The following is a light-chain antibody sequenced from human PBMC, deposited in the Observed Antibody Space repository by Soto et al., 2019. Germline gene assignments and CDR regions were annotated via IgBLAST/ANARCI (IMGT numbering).Light chain of an antibody. CDR3: QQYGSSPAWR. J-gene: IGKJ1*01. V-gene: IGKV3-20*01. CDR2: GAT. CDR1: QSVSSGY. Sequence: EIVLTQSPGTLSLSPGERATLSCSASQSVSSGYVAWYQQKPGQAHRLSIYGATSRATDIPDRFSGSGSGTDFTLTISRLEPEAFAVYYCQQYGSSPAWRFGQGTKVDIK.